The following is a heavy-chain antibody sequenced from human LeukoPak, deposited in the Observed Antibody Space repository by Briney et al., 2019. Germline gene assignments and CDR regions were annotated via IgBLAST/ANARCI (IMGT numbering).Heavy chain of an antibody. CDR1: GYTFSSYG. D-gene: IGHD7-27*01. V-gene: IGHV1-18*01. J-gene: IGHJ4*02. CDR2: ISGYNGNT. Sequence: ASVKVSCKASGYTFSSYGLSWVRQAPGQGLEWMGWISGYNGNTIYAQKFQGRVTMTRDTSTSTVYMEMSSLRSDDTAVYYCARDPEANWAFFDYWGQGTLVTVSS. CDR3: ARDPEANWAFFDY.